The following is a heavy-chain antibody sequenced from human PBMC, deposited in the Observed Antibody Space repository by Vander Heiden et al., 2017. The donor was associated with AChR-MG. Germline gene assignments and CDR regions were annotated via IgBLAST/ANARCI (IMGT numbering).Heavy chain of an antibody. CDR1: GYSFTLYW. CDR2: IYPGDSDT. CDR3: ARHGDGEQWLVHAFDI. V-gene: IGHV5-51*01. J-gene: IGHJ3*02. Sequence: EVQLVQSGAEVQKPGESLKTSCTGSGYSFTLYWIGWVRQMPGKGLEWRGIIYPGDSDTRYSPSFQGQVTISADKSISTAYLQWSSLKASDTAMYYCARHGDGEQWLVHAFDIWGQGTMVTVSS. D-gene: IGHD6-19*01.